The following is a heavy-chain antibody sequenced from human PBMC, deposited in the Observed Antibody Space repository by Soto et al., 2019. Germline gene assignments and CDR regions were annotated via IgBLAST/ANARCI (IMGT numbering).Heavy chain of an antibody. J-gene: IGHJ6*02. CDR2: ISGSGGST. D-gene: IGHD3-3*01. CDR3: AKDLRHYVLWSGTPYGMDV. V-gene: IGHV3-23*01. CDR1: GFTFSSYA. Sequence: EVQLLESGGGLVQPGGSLRLSCAASGFTFSSYAMSWVRQAPGKGLEWVSAISGSGGSTYYADSVKGRFTISRDNFKITLYLQMNSLGAEDTAVYYCAKDLRHYVLWSGTPYGMDVWGQGTTVTVSS.